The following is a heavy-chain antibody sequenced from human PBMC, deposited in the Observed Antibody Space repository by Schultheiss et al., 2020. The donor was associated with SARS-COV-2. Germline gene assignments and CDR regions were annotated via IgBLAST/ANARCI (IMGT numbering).Heavy chain of an antibody. CDR3: ARDWGAAGDLYYHYDVDV. CDR2: IIPMFGTA. D-gene: IGHD6-13*01. Sequence: SVKVSCKASGYTFTSYGISWVRQAPGQGLEWMGGIIPMFGTASYAQMLQGRVTITADESTSTTYMELSSLRSEDTAVYYCARDWGAAGDLYYHYDVDVWGQGTTVTVSS. V-gene: IGHV1-69*13. CDR1: GYTFTSYG. J-gene: IGHJ6*02.